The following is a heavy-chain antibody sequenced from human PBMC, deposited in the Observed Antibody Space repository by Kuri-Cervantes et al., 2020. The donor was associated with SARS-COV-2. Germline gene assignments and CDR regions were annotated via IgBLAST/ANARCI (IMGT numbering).Heavy chain of an antibody. CDR1: GITVSTNY. CDR2: MYSGRST. Sequence: GGSLRLSCAASGITVSTNYMNWVRQAPGKGLEWLSVMYSGRSTYYADSVKGRFTISRDTSKNTVYLQMSSLRGDDTAVYYCARDPTPYYDFWSGSYYFDYWGQGTLVTVSS. J-gene: IGHJ4*02. D-gene: IGHD3-3*01. V-gene: IGHV3-53*01. CDR3: ARDPTPYYDFWSGSYYFDY.